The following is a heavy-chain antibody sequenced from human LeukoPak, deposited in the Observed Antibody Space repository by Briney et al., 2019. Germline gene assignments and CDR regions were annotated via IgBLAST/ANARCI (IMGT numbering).Heavy chain of an antibody. V-gene: IGHV4-34*01. CDR1: GGSFSGYY. CDR3: ARHPFQYPFDH. D-gene: IGHD2/OR15-2a*01. Sequence: TSETLSLTCAVYGGSFSGYYWSWIRQPPGKGLEWIGEINHSGSTNYNPSLKSRVTISVDTSKNQFSLKLSSVTAADTAVYYCARHPFQYPFDHWGQGTVVSVSS. CDR2: INHSGST. J-gene: IGHJ5*02.